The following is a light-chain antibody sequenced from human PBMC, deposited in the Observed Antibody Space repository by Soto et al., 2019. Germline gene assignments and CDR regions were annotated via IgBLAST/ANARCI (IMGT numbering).Light chain of an antibody. J-gene: IGKJ2*01. CDR3: QQYEDVPT. CDR1: QDISTF. V-gene: IGKV1-33*01. CDR2: DAS. Sequence: DIQMTQSPSSLSASVGDRVTLTCQASQDISTFLNSYHQEPGKAPKLLISDASALETGVPSRFRGSGAGTDFTFTISSLQPRDVGTYYCQQYEDVPTFGQGTKVGIK.